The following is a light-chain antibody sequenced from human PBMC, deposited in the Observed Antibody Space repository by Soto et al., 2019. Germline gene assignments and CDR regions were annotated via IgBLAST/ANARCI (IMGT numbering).Light chain of an antibody. CDR2: GGR. CDR1: SSDVGSYNR. V-gene: IGLV2-23*01. J-gene: IGLJ1*01. CDR3: RSYASSSTFDV. Sequence: QSVLTQPASVSGSPGQTITISCTGTSSDVGSYNRVSWYQQHPGKAPKLLIYGGRKRPSGVSNRFSGSKSGNTASLTISGLKAEDEADYYCRSYASSSTFDVFGTGTKLTVL.